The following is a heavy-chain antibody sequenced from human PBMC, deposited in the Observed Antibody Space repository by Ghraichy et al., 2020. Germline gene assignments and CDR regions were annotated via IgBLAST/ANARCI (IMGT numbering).Heavy chain of an antibody. CDR2: ITGSSITI. V-gene: IGHV3-48*01. Sequence: LSLTCEGSGFSFSDYSMIWVRLTPRKALEWVSYITGSSITIFYTDSVKGRFTISRDNAKNSLYLQMNSLRAEDTAVYYCARLPLPRRAAIGDWYFDLWGRGTLVTVSS. D-gene: IGHD6-13*01. CDR3: ARLPLPRRAAIGDWYFDL. CDR1: GFSFSDYS. J-gene: IGHJ2*01.